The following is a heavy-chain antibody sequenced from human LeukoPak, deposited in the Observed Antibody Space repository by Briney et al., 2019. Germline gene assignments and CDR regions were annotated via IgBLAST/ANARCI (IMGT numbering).Heavy chain of an antibody. D-gene: IGHD4-23*01. CDR2: INHSRST. CDR1: GGSFSGYY. V-gene: IGHV4-34*01. J-gene: IGHJ4*02. Sequence: SETLSLTCAVYGGSFSGYYWSWIRQPPGKGLEWIGEINHSRSTNYNPSLKSRVTISVDTAKNQFSLKLSSVTAADTAVYYCARGGGHDYGGNGSDYWGQGTLVTVSS. CDR3: ARGGGHDYGGNGSDY.